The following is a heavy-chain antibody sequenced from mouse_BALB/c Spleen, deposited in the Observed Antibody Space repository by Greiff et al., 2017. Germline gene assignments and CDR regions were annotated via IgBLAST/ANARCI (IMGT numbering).Heavy chain of an antibody. CDR2: IWRGGST. V-gene: IGHV2-5-1*01. D-gene: IGHD4-1*01. CDR1: GFSLTSYG. CDR3: SKLTGTPFAY. Sequence: VKLMESGPSLVQPSQSLSITCTVSGFSLTSYGVHWVRQSPGKGLEWLGVIWRGGSTDYNAAFMSRLSITNDNSKSKVFFKMNSLQADDTAIYYWSKLTGTPFAYWGQGTLVTVSA. J-gene: IGHJ3*01.